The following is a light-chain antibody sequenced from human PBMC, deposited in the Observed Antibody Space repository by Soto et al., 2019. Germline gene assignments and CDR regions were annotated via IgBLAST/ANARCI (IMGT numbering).Light chain of an antibody. J-gene: IGKJ1*01. CDR2: GAS. CDR1: QSVSSSY. Sequence: MVLTQSPGTLSLSPGERATLSCRASQSVSSSYLAWYQQKPGQAPRLLIYGASKRATGIPDRFSGSGSGTDFSLTISRPEPEDFAVYYCHQYASSPWTFGQGTKVDI. CDR3: HQYASSPWT. V-gene: IGKV3-20*01.